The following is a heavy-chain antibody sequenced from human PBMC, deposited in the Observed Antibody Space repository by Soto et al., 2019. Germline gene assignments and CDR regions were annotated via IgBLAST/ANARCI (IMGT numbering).Heavy chain of an antibody. CDR1: GYTFTSYG. CDR3: ARDRRYYGSGPFDY. CDR2: ISAYNGNT. V-gene: IGHV1-18*01. J-gene: IGHJ4*02. Sequence: ASVKVSCKASGYTFTSYGISWVRQAPGQGLEWMGWISAYNGNTNYAQKLQGRVTMTTDTSTSTAYMELRSLRSDDTAVYYCARDRRYYGSGPFDYWGQGTLVTVSS. D-gene: IGHD3-10*01.